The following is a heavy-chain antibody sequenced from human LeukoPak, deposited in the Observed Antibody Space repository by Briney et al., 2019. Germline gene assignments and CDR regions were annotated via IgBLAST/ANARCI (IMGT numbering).Heavy chain of an antibody. CDR1: VGTFSSYA. V-gene: IGHV1-69*13. J-gene: IGHJ5*02. D-gene: IGHD3-22*01. Sequence: ASVKVSCKAAVGTFSSYAIRWVRQAPGEGLEGMGGIIPIFCTADYAQKLQVRVTVAADESTSPAYMGLLSMRAEGTSGSYCSRKDSSAPRWFDPWGQGTLVTVSS. CDR3: SRKDSSAPRWFDP. CDR2: IIPIFCTA.